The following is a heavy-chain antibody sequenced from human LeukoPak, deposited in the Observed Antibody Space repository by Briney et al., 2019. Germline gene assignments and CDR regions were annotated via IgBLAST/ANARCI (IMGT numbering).Heavy chain of an antibody. CDR3: VKAGRRGGAKSFDY. CDR1: GFTFSSYA. Sequence: GGSLRLSCSASGFTFSSYAMHRVRQAPGKGLEYVSAISSNGGSTYYADSVKGRFTISRDNSKSTLYLQMSSLRAEDTAVYYCVKAGRRGGAKSFDYWGQGTLVTVSS. V-gene: IGHV3-64D*06. CDR2: ISSNGGST. J-gene: IGHJ4*02. D-gene: IGHD2-15*01.